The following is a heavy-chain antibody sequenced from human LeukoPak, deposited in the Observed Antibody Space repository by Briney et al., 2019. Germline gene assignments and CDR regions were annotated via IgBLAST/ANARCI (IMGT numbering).Heavy chain of an antibody. V-gene: IGHV4-34*01. D-gene: IGHD4-17*01. CDR1: GVSFSTYY. J-gene: IGHJ4*02. Sequence: PSETLSLTCDVSGVSFSTYYWSWIRQSPEKGLEWIGEVNHSGYTNYNPSLKGRVTISVDTSKNRFSLKLSSVTAADTAVYYCARRLYGSDYWGQGTLVTVSS. CDR2: VNHSGYT. CDR3: ARRLYGSDY.